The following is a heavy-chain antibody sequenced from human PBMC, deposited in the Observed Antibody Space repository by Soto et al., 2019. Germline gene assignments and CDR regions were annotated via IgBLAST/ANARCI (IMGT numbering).Heavy chain of an antibody. Sequence: QVQLVESGGGVVQPGRSLRLSCAASGFTFSSYAMHWVRQAPGKGLEWVAVISYDGSNKYYADSVKGRFTISRDNSKNXPYXQXTSLRAEDTAVYYCARDQLMVVPAIRGYYYYYGMDVWGQGTTVTVSS. CDR3: ARDQLMVVPAIRGYYYYYGMDV. CDR2: ISYDGSNK. V-gene: IGHV3-30-3*01. J-gene: IGHJ6*02. D-gene: IGHD2-21*02. CDR1: GFTFSSYA.